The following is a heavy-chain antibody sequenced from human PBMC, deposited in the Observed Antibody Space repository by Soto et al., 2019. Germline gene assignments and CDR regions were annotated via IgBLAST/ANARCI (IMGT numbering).Heavy chain of an antibody. CDR3: ARNLYNTGSFDH. D-gene: IGHD3-10*01. CDR2: MTPNSGNT. J-gene: IGHJ4*02. V-gene: IGHV1-8*02. Sequence: QVQLVQSGAEVEKPGASVKVSCKASGYTFTDYDINWVRQATGQGLEWMGWMTPNSGNTGYAQKFQGRVTMTRDTSRSTAYMELNSLTSEDTAVYYCARNLYNTGSFDHWGQGTLVTVSS. CDR1: GYTFTDYD.